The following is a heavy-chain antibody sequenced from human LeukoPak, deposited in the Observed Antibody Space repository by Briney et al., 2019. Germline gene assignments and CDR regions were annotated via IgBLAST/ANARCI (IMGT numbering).Heavy chain of an antibody. CDR3: ARGGMWSDYYDSSDNDY. CDR2: IKQDRSET. D-gene: IGHD3-22*01. CDR1: GFTFSTYT. Sequence: GGSLRLSCAASGFTFSTYTMSWVRQAPGKGLEWVANIKQDRSETYYVDSVKGRFTISRDNAKKLLYLQMNSLRVEDTAVYYCARGGMWSDYYDSSDNDYWGQGTLVTVSS. V-gene: IGHV3-7*01. J-gene: IGHJ4*02.